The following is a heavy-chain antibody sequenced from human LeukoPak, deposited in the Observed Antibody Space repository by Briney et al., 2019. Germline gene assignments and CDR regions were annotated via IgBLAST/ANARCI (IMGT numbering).Heavy chain of an antibody. Sequence: SETLSLTCAVYGGSFSGYYWSWIRQPPGRGLEWIGEINHSGSTNYNPSLKSRVTISVDTSKNQFSLRLNSVTAADTAVYYCARRPLGGMDVWGQGTTVAVSS. CDR1: GGSFSGYY. J-gene: IGHJ6*02. D-gene: IGHD7-27*01. V-gene: IGHV4-34*01. CDR3: ARRPLGGMDV. CDR2: INHSGST.